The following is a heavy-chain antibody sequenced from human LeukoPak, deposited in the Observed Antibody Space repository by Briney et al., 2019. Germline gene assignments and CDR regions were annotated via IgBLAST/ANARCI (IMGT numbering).Heavy chain of an antibody. Sequence: GGSLSLSCAASEFTFSTYAMSWVRQAPGKGLEWVSGISGDGGITYYADSVRGRFTISRDNSKNTLYLQMNSLRAEDTAVYYCIRGATLDYWGQGTLVTVSS. CDR1: EFTFSTYA. CDR3: IRGATLDY. D-gene: IGHD5-24*01. V-gene: IGHV3-23*01. CDR2: ISGDGGIT. J-gene: IGHJ4*02.